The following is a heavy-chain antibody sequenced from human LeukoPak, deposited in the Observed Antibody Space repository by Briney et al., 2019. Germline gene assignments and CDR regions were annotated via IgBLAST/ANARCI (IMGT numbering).Heavy chain of an antibody. CDR2: IYYSGST. Sequence: SETLSLTCTVSGGSISSSSYYWGWIRQPPGKGLEWIGNIYYSGSTFYNPSLKGRVTISVDTSKNRFSLKLSSVTAADTAVYYCARHRAYSSSSPFDYWGQGTLVTVSS. CDR1: GGSISSSSYY. J-gene: IGHJ4*02. D-gene: IGHD6-6*01. CDR3: ARHRAYSSSSPFDY. V-gene: IGHV4-39*01.